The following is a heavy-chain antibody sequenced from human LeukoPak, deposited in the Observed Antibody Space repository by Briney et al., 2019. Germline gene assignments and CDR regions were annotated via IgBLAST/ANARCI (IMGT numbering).Heavy chain of an antibody. CDR1: GFTFSSYA. J-gene: IGHJ5*02. D-gene: IGHD3-16*01. Sequence: GRSLRLSCAASGFTFSSYAMHWVRQAPGKGLEWVAVISYDGSNKYYADSVKGRFTISRDNSKNTLYLQMSSLRAEDTAVYYCARVGEEFWFDPWGQGTLVTVSS. CDR2: ISYDGSNK. V-gene: IGHV3-30-3*01. CDR3: ARVGEEFWFDP.